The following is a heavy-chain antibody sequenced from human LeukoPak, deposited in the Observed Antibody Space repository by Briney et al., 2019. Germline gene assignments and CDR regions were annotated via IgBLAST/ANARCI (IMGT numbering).Heavy chain of an antibody. Sequence: ASVKVSCKAFGYTFTRYDINWGRQATGQGLEWMGWMNPNSGNTGYAQKFQGRVTMTRNTSISTAYMELSSLRSEDTAVYYCARDRRIAAAGTLSYWGQGTLVSVSS. V-gene: IGHV1-8*01. J-gene: IGHJ4*02. CDR3: ARDRRIAAAGTLSY. CDR2: MNPNSGNT. D-gene: IGHD6-13*01. CDR1: GYTFTRYD.